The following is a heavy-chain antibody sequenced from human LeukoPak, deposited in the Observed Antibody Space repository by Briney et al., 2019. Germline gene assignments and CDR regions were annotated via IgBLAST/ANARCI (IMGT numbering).Heavy chain of an antibody. CDR1: GVSISSGGYY. V-gene: IGHV4-31*03. D-gene: IGHD4-11*01. CDR3: ARGPVRDYSNY. Sequence: NPSETLSLTCTVSGVSISSGGYYWSWIRQHPGKGLGWIGYIYYSGSTYYNPSLKSRLTISLDTSNNQFSLKLSSVTAADTAAYYCARGPVRDYSNYWGQGTLVTVSS. CDR2: IYYSGST. J-gene: IGHJ4*02.